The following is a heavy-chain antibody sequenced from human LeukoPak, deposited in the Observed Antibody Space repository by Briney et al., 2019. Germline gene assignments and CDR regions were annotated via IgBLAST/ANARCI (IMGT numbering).Heavy chain of an antibody. D-gene: IGHD1-7*01. V-gene: IGHV3-48*02. Sequence: PGGSLRLSCAASGFTFTTYSMNWVRQAPGKGLEWVSYTTSSGSAIYYADSVKGRFTISRDNAKNSLYLQMNSLRDEDTAVYYCVRDEGTYWGQGTLVTVSA. CDR3: VRDEGTY. J-gene: IGHJ4*02. CDR2: TTSSGSAI. CDR1: GFTFTTYS.